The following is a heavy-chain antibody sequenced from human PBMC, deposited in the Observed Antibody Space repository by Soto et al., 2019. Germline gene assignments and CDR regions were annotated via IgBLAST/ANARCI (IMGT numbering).Heavy chain of an antibody. CDR1: GFTFSSYG. Sequence: QVQLVESGGGVVQPGRSLRLSCAASGFTFSSYGMHWVRQAPGKGLEWVAVISYDGSNKYYADSVKGRFTISRDNSKNTLYLQMNSLRAEDTAVYYCAKDLGRGRGGDYGKGDYYYYGMDVWGQGTTVTVSS. D-gene: IGHD4-17*01. V-gene: IGHV3-30*18. CDR2: ISYDGSNK. J-gene: IGHJ6*02. CDR3: AKDLGRGRGGDYGKGDYYYYGMDV.